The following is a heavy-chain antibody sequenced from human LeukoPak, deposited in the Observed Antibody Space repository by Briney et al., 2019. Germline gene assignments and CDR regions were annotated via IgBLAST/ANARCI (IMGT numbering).Heavy chain of an antibody. V-gene: IGHV3-23*01. D-gene: IGHD1-26*01. Sequence: GGSLRLSCAASGFTFSRSAMTWVRQTPGKGLDWVSSISSSGNTYYADSVKGRFTISRDNAKNRLFLQMNSLRVEDTAIYYCARRGSYFGGFDYWGQGTLVSVPS. CDR2: ISSSGNT. J-gene: IGHJ4*02. CDR1: GFTFSRSA. CDR3: ARRGSYFGGFDY.